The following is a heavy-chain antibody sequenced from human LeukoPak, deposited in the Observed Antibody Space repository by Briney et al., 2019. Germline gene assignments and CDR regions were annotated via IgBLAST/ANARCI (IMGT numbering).Heavy chain of an antibody. V-gene: IGHV1-2*02. Sequence: GASVKVSCKASGYTFTGYYMHWVRQAPGQGLEWMGWINPNSGGTNYAQKFQGRVTMTRDTSISTAYMELSRLRSDDTAVYYCARVSPRNGAVAGRMNQLGYWGQGTLVTVSS. CDR2: INPNSGGT. J-gene: IGHJ4*02. CDR1: GYTFTGYY. CDR3: ARVSPRNGAVAGRMNQLGY. D-gene: IGHD6-19*01.